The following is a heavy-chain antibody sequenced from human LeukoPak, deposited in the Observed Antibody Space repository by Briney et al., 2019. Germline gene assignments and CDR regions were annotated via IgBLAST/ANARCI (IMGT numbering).Heavy chain of an antibody. D-gene: IGHD2-15*01. J-gene: IGHJ3*02. V-gene: IGHV3-7*03. Sequence: PGGSLRVSCAASGLTFSSYWMSRVRQAPGKGLEWVANIKQDGSEKYYVDSVKGRFTISRDNAKNSLYLQMNSLRAEDTAVYYCARRSCSGGSCYNAFDIWGQGTMVTVSS. CDR3: ARRSCSGGSCYNAFDI. CDR1: GLTFSSYW. CDR2: IKQDGSEK.